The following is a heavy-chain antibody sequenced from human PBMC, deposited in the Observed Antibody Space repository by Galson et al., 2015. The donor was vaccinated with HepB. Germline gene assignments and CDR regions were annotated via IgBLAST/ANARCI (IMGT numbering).Heavy chain of an antibody. CDR2: ITFGGDRI. V-gene: IGHV3-23*01. CDR3: AKAPGGTIDWSLDL. CDR1: GFTFSNCG. J-gene: IGHJ2*01. D-gene: IGHD2-8*01. Sequence: SLRLSCAASGFTFSNCGIHWVRQAPGKGLEWVSVITFGGDRIEYADSVKGRFTTSRDNSKNMLYLQMNSLRAEDTAIYYCAKAPGGTIDWSLDLWGRVTLVIVSS.